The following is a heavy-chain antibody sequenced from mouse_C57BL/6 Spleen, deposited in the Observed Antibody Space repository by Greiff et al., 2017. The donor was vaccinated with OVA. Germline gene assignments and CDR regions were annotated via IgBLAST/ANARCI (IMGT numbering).Heavy chain of an antibody. CDR2: INPSSGYT. CDR3: ALGSSPLDY. Sequence: VQVVESGAELARPGASVKMSCKASGYTFTSYTMHWVKQRPGQGLEWIGYINPSSGYTKYNQKFKDKATLTADKSSSTAYMQLSSLTSEDSAVYYCALGSSPLDYWGQGTTLTVSS. V-gene: IGHV1-4*01. J-gene: IGHJ2*01. D-gene: IGHD1-1*01. CDR1: GYTFTSYT.